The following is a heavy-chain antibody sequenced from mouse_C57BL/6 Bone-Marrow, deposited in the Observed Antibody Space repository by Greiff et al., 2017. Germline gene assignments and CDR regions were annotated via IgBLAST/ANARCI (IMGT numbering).Heavy chain of an antibody. V-gene: IGHV1-63*01. CDR3: ARHYGYFDV. Sequence: QVQLKESGAELVRPGTSVKMSCKASGYTFTNYWLGWAKQRPGHGLEWIGDIYPGGGYTNYNEKFKGKATLTADKSSSTAYMQFSSLTSEDSAIYYCARHYGYFDVWGTGTTVTVSS. J-gene: IGHJ1*03. CDR1: GYTFTNYW. CDR2: IYPGGGYT.